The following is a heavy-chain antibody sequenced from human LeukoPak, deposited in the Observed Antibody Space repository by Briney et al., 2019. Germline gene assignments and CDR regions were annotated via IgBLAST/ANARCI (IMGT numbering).Heavy chain of an antibody. V-gene: IGHV1-69*13. Sequence: SVKVSCKASGGTFSSYAISWVRQAPGQGLEWMGGIIPIFGTANYAQKFQGRVTITADESTSTAYMDLSSLRSEDTAVYYCARLGKTYCSSTSCYSSDAFDIWGQGTMVTVSS. CDR2: IIPIFGTA. J-gene: IGHJ3*02. D-gene: IGHD2-2*02. CDR1: GGTFSSYA. CDR3: ARLGKTYCSSTSCYSSDAFDI.